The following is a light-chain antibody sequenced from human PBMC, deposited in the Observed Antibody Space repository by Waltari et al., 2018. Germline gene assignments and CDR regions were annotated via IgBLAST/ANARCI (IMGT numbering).Light chain of an antibody. Sequence: DIQMTQSPSSLSASVGDSIPITCRASQSVSNYLNWYQQKPGKPPKLLIFGSSSLQSAVPSRFSGSGSGTDCTLTSSSLQPEDFATYYCQQTYSVLYTFGQGTKLQI. J-gene: IGKJ2*01. CDR3: QQTYSVLYT. V-gene: IGKV1-39*01. CDR1: QSVSNY. CDR2: GSS.